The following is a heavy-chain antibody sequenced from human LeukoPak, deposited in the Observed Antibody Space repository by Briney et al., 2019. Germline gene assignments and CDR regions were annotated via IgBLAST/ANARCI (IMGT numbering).Heavy chain of an antibody. J-gene: IGHJ4*02. D-gene: IGHD3-22*01. V-gene: IGHV4-59*08. CDR1: GGSISSDY. Sequence: SETLSLTCTVSGGSISSDYWSWIRQPPGKGLEWIGYIYYSGITNYNPSLKSRVTISVDTSKNQFSLKLSSVTAADKAVYYCARLHYDSSGYYYFDYWGQGTLVTVSS. CDR2: IYYSGIT. CDR3: ARLHYDSSGYYYFDY.